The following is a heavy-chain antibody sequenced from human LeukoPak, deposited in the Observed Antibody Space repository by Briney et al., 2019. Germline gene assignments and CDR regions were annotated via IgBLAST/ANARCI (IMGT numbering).Heavy chain of an antibody. CDR1: GGSFSGYY. D-gene: IGHD2-8*01. CDR2: ISSRGSTI. CDR3: ARIPGYFMLSCFDY. V-gene: IGHV3-11*04. J-gene: IGHJ4*02. Sequence: LSLTCAVYGGSFSGYYWSWIRQAPGKGLEWVSYISSRGSTIYYADSVKGRFTISRDSAKNSLYLQMNGLRAEDTAVYYCARIPGYFMLSCFDYWGQGTLVTVSS.